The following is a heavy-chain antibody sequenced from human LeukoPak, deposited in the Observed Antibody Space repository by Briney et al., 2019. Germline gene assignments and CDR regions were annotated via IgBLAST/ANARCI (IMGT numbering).Heavy chain of an antibody. CDR2: IYTSGST. CDR3: ARDRRYSSSWYLDY. V-gene: IGHV4-4*07. CDR1: GGSISSYY. Sequence: SETLSLTCTVSGGSISSYYWSWIRQPAGKGLEWIGRIYTSGSTNYNPSLKSRVTMSVDTSKNQFSLKLSSVTAADTAVYYCARDRRYSSSWYLDYWGQGTLVTVSS. D-gene: IGHD6-13*01. J-gene: IGHJ4*02.